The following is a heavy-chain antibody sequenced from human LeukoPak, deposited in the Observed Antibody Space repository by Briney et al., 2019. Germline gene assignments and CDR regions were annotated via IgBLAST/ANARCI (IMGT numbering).Heavy chain of an antibody. CDR3: ARVVVVPATIDY. D-gene: IGHD2-2*01. CDR2: IIPIFGTA. CDR1: GGTFSSYA. V-gene: IGHV1-69*13. Sequence: SVKVSCKASGGTFSSYAISWVRQAPGQGLEWMGGIIPIFGTANYAQKFQGRVTITADESTSTAYMELSRLRSDDTAVYYCARVVVVPATIDYWGQGTLVTVSS. J-gene: IGHJ4*02.